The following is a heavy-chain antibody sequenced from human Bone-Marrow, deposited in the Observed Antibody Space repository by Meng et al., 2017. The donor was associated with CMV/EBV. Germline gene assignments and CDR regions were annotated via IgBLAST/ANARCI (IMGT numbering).Heavy chain of an antibody. CDR2: INSDGSST. D-gene: IGHD2-2*01. CDR1: GFTFDDYG. Sequence: GGSLRLSCAASGFTFDDYGMSWVRQAPGKGLVWVSRINSDGSSTSYADSVKGRFTISRDNAKNTLYLQMNSLRAEDTAVYYCARDRIVVPPCSSTSCSLNYGMDVWGQGTTVTVSS. CDR3: ARDRIVVPPCSSTSCSLNYGMDV. J-gene: IGHJ6*02. V-gene: IGHV3-74*01.